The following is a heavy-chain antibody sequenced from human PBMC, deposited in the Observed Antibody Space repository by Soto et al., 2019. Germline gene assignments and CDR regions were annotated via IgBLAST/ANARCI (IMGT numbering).Heavy chain of an antibody. D-gene: IGHD1-26*01. CDR3: ARNGYYSLDL. CDR2: IYHSGAT. V-gene: IGHV4-4*02. J-gene: IGHJ3*01. Sequence: QVQLQESGPGLVKPSGTLSLTCAVSGASISNDNWWSWVRQTPGKGLEWIGEIYHSGATNYNPSLTSRVTISVDTSKNQFSLKLTSVTAADTAVYFCARNGYYSLDLWGQGAMVTVSS. CDR1: GASISNDNW.